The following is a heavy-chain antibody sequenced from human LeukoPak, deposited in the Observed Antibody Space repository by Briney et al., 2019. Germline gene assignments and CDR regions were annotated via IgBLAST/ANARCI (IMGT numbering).Heavy chain of an antibody. Sequence: PSETLFLTCTVSGGSISSGDYYWSWIRQPPGKGLEWIGYIYYSWSTYYNPSLKSRVTISVDTSKNQFSLELSSVTAADTAVYYCARDLAYCGGDCYSTHYWYFDLWGRGTLVTVSS. J-gene: IGHJ2*01. V-gene: IGHV4-30-4*01. CDR3: ARDLAYCGGDCYSTHYWYFDL. CDR2: IYYSWST. CDR1: GGSISSGDYY. D-gene: IGHD2-21*02.